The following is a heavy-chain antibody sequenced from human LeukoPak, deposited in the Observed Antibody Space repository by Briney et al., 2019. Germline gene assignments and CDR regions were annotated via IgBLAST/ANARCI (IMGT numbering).Heavy chain of an antibody. CDR2: ISWNSEGI. Sequence: GGSLRLSCAASGFTLDDYAMHWVRQAPGKGLEWVSGISWNSEGIGYADSVKGRFTISRDNAKKSLYLQMNSLRAEDTAFYFCTRDRLRHFDWLDVNWFDPWGQGTLVTVSS. V-gene: IGHV3-9*01. J-gene: IGHJ5*02. D-gene: IGHD3-9*01. CDR3: TRDRLRHFDWLDVNWFDP. CDR1: GFTLDDYA.